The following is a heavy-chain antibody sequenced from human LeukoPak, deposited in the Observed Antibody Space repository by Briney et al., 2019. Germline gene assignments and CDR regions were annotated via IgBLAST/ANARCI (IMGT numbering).Heavy chain of an antibody. Sequence: ASVKVSCKASGYTFTGYYMHWVRQAPGQGLEWMGWINPNSGGTNYAQKFQGRVTMTRDTSISTAYMELGRLRSDDTAVYYCARAEYDFWSGYYPGVDYYYMDVWGKGTTVTVSS. CDR3: ARAEYDFWSGYYPGVDYYYMDV. J-gene: IGHJ6*03. CDR2: INPNSGGT. D-gene: IGHD3-3*01. CDR1: GYTFTGYY. V-gene: IGHV1-2*02.